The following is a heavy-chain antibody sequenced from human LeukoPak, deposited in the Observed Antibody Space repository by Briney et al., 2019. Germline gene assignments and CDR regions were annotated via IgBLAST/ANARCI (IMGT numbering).Heavy chain of an antibody. Sequence: GGSLRLSCAASAFTFSSYAMSWVRQAPGKGLEWVANIKQDGSRKYYVDSVKGRFTISRDNAKNSLYLQMNSLRSEDTAVYYCARETPDSSGWDWGQGTLVTVSS. D-gene: IGHD6-19*01. V-gene: IGHV3-7*01. J-gene: IGHJ4*02. CDR3: ARETPDSSGWD. CDR1: AFTFSSYA. CDR2: IKQDGSRK.